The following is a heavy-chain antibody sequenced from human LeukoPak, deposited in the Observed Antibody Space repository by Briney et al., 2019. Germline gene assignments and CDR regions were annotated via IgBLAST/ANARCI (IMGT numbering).Heavy chain of an antibody. CDR3: AKDRLGYYYYMDV. J-gene: IGHJ6*03. V-gene: IGHV3-23*01. Sequence: GGSLRLSCAASGFTFSSYAMSWVRQAPGKGLEWVSTISGSGAGTYYADSVKGRFTISRDNSNNTLYLQMNSLRAEDTAVYYCAKDRLGYYYYMDVWGKGTTVTVSS. CDR1: GFTFSSYA. D-gene: IGHD6-19*01. CDR2: ISGSGAGT.